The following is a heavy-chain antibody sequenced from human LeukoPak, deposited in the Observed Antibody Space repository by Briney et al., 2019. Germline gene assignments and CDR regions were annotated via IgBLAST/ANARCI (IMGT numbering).Heavy chain of an antibody. CDR1: GASIGSGDSY. V-gene: IGHV4-39*01. CDR2: VHYTGRS. CDR3: ARHGYSSSWYPRGRFDY. D-gene: IGHD6-13*01. J-gene: IGHJ4*02. Sequence: PSETLSLTCTVSGASIGSGDSYWGWIRQPPGKGLEWIATVHYTGRSYYNPSLKSRVTTSVDTSKNQFSLKLNSVTAADTATYYCARHGYSSSWYPRGRFDYWGQGTVVTVSS.